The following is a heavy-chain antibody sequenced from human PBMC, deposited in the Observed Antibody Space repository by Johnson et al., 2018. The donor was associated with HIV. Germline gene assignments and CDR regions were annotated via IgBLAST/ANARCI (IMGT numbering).Heavy chain of an antibody. CDR3: TRRGGYGARGEVVAFDI. V-gene: IGHV3-73*02. Sequence: VQLVESGGGLVQPGGSLKLSCAASGFTFSGSAMHWVRQASGKGLEWVGRIRSKANSYATAYAASVKGRFTISRDDSKNTAYLQMNSLKTEDTAVYYCTRRGGYGARGEVVAFDIWGQGTMVTVSS. J-gene: IGHJ3*02. CDR1: GFTFSGSA. CDR2: IRSKANSYAT. D-gene: IGHD5-12*01.